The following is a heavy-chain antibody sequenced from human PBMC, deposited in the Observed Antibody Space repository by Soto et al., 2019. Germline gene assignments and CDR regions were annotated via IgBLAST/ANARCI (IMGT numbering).Heavy chain of an antibody. Sequence: QVQLVQSGAEVKKPGASVKVSCKASGYTFTSYAMHWVRQAPGQRLEWMGWINAGNGNTKYSQKFQGRVTITRDTSASPAYMELSSLRSEDTAVYYCASLRYCGGDCSELDDAFDIWGQGTMVTVSS. V-gene: IGHV1-3*01. CDR1: GYTFTSYA. J-gene: IGHJ3*02. CDR2: INAGNGNT. D-gene: IGHD2-21*02. CDR3: ASLRYCGGDCSELDDAFDI.